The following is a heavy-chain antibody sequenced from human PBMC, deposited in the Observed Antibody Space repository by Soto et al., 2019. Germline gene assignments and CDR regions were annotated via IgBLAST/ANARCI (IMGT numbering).Heavy chain of an antibody. J-gene: IGHJ2*01. V-gene: IGHV3-13*04. CDR3: ERAQIAAAGTGWGSGGYWYFGL. CDR2: IGTAGDT. D-gene: IGHD6-13*01. Sequence: EVQLVESGGGLVQPGGSLRLSCAASGFTFSSYDMHWVRQATGKGLEWVSAIGTAGDTYYPGSVKGRFTISRENAKNSLDVQMNSLRAGETAVYYCERAQIAAAGTGWGSGGYWYFGLWGRGTLVTVSS. CDR1: GFTFSSYD.